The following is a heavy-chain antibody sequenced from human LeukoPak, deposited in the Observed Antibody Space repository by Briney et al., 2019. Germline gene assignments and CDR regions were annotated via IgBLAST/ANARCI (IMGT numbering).Heavy chain of an antibody. J-gene: IGHJ4*02. Sequence: GGSLRLSCTASAVTFGDYAMSWVRQAPGKGLEWVGFIGSQAYGGTTEYAASVKGRFTISRDDSKSIAYLQMNSLRTEDTAVYYCTRDSSWSFDYWGQGTLVTVSS. V-gene: IGHV3-49*04. D-gene: IGHD2-15*01. CDR1: AVTFGDYA. CDR2: IGSQAYGGTT. CDR3: TRDSSWSFDY.